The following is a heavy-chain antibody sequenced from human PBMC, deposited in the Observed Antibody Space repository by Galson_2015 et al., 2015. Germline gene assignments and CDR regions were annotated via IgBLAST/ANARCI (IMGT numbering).Heavy chain of an antibody. CDR2: ISYDGSNK. CDR3: AKDPTYYDVWSGYYTGGYYGMDV. J-gene: IGHJ6*02. CDR1: GFTFSSYG. V-gene: IGHV3-30*18. Sequence: LRLSCSASGFTFSSYGMHWVRQAPGKGLEWVAVISYDGSNKYYADSVKGRFTISRDNSKNTLYLQMNSLRAEDTAVYYCAKDPTYYDVWSGYYTGGYYGMDVWGQGTTVTVTS. D-gene: IGHD3-3*01.